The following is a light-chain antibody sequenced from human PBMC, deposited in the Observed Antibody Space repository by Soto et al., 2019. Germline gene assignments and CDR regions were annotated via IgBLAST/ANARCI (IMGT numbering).Light chain of an antibody. CDR2: DVS. V-gene: IGKV1-12*01. CDR3: QQSNHFPLT. Sequence: DIQMTQAPSSVSASVGDRVIITRRASQGISSWLAWYQQKPGKAPKVLIYDVSILQSGVPPRFSGSGSGTDCTLTINILQPEDFATYCCQQSNHFPLTFGGGTKVDIK. CDR1: QGISSW. J-gene: IGKJ4*01.